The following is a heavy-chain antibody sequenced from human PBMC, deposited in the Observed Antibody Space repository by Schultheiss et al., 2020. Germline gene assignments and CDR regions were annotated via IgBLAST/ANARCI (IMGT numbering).Heavy chain of an antibody. J-gene: IGHJ2*01. CDR3: ARVVGSGYYMFDL. Sequence: GESLKISCAASGFTFSSYGMHWVRQAPGKGLEWVANIKQDGSEKYYVDSVKGRFTISRDNAKNSLYLQMNSLRAEDTAVYYCARVVGSGYYMFDLWGRGTLVTVSS. V-gene: IGHV3-7*01. D-gene: IGHD3-3*01. CDR2: IKQDGSEK. CDR1: GFTFSSYG.